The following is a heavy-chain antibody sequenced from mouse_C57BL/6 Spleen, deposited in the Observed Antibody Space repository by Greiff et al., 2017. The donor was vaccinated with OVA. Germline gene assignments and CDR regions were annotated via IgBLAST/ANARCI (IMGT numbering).Heavy chain of an antibody. V-gene: IGHV10-3*01. Sequence: EVQLVESGGGLVQPKGSLKLSCAASGFTFNTYAMHWVRQAPGKGLEWVARISSKSSNYATYYADSVKDRFTISRDDSQSMLYLQMNNLKTEDTAKYYCVRAHAMDYWGQGTSVTVSS. J-gene: IGHJ4*01. CDR2: ISSKSSNYAT. CDR3: VRAHAMDY. CDR1: GFTFNTYA.